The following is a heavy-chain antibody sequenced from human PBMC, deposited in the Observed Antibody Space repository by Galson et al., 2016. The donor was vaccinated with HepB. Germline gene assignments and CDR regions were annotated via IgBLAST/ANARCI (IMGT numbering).Heavy chain of an antibody. CDR3: ARVGYCSGGGCYPLQQHYHYNWFDP. CDR1: GFTFSSHT. CDR2: IGSRGEDT. V-gene: IGHV3-23*01. D-gene: IGHD2-15*01. Sequence: SLRLSCAGSGFTFSSHTMTWVRRTPGRRLEWVSRIGSRGEDTYYADSVKGRFTVSRDNLKNPLYLQMNSLRHDDTAVYYCARVGYCSGGGCYPLQQHYHYNWFDPWGQGTLVTVSS. J-gene: IGHJ5*02.